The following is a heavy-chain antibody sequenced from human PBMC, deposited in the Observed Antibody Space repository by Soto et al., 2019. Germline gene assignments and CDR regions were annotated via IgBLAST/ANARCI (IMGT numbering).Heavy chain of an antibody. J-gene: IGHJ6*02. D-gene: IGHD3-22*01. V-gene: IGHV1-69*05. Sequence: QVQLVQAGAEVKKPGSSVKVSGKASGGTFSNYAFSLVRQAPCQGLELVGAIMPIFARADYAQKFRGRVTITSDESTTPAHAELSRLRSEDTAVYYCARWLKEAGIGGNYYNGIDGWGQETTVTVSS. CDR1: GGTFSNYA. CDR3: ARWLKEAGIGGNYYNGIDG. CDR2: IMPIFARA.